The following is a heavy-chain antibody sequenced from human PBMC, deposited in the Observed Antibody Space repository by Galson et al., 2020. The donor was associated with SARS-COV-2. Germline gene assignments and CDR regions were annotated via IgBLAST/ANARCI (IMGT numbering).Heavy chain of an antibody. CDR3: AKGNGGYNDLLDY. Sequence: GGSLRLSCGASGFTFSTYGMHWVRQAPGKGLEWVAVIWYDGSNKYYADSVKGRFTVSRDNSKNTLYLEMNSLRVEDTAVYYCAKGNGGYNDLLDYWGQGTLVTVSS. J-gene: IGHJ4*02. CDR1: GFTFSTYG. D-gene: IGHD3-10*01. CDR2: IWYDGSNK. V-gene: IGHV3-33*06.